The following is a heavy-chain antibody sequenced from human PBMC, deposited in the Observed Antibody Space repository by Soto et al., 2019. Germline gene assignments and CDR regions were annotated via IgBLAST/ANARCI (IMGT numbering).Heavy chain of an antibody. V-gene: IGHV4-34*01. CDR3: ARGRKTNYYYYYYMDV. CDR2: INHSGST. J-gene: IGHJ6*03. CDR1: GGSFSGYY. Sequence: SETLSLTCAVYGGSFSGYYWSWVRQPPGKGLEWIGEINHSGSTNYNPSLKSRVTISVDTSKNQFSLKLSSVTAADTAVYYCARGRKTNYYYYYYMDVWGKGTTVTVSS.